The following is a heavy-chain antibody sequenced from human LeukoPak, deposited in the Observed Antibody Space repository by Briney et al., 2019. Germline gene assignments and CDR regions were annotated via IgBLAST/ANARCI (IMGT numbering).Heavy chain of an antibody. CDR2: IYYSGST. D-gene: IGHD2-8*01. CDR1: GGSISSSSYY. J-gene: IGHJ4*02. V-gene: IGHV4-39*07. Sequence: SETLSLTCTVSGGSISSSSYYWGWIRQPPGKGLEWIGTIYYSGSTYYNPSLKSRVTISVDTSKNQFSLKLSSVTAADTAVYYCARGHVLMVNAIFDYWGEGNLVTVSS. CDR3: ARGHVLMVNAIFDY.